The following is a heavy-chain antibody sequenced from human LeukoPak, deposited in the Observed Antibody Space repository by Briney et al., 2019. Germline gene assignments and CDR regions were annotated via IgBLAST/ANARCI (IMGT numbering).Heavy chain of an antibody. CDR3: ARGPVTIFGVVKYNWFDP. V-gene: IGHV4-30-2*01. D-gene: IGHD3-3*01. CDR1: GGSISSGGYS. Sequence: SETLSLTCAVSGGSISSGGYSWSWIRQPPGKGLEWIGYIYHSGSTYYNPSLKSRVTISVDRSKNQFSLKLSSVTAADTAVYYCARGPVTIFGVVKYNWFDPWGQGTLVTVSS. CDR2: IYHSGST. J-gene: IGHJ5*02.